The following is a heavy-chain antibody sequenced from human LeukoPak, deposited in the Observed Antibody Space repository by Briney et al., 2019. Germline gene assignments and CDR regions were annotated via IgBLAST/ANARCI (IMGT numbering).Heavy chain of an antibody. CDR1: GFTFSSYA. CDR2: ISGSGGRT. D-gene: IGHD4-17*01. J-gene: IGHJ4*02. V-gene: IGHV3-23*01. Sequence: GGSLRLSCAASGFTFSSYAMSWVRQAPGKGLEWVSGISGSGGRTFYADSVKGRFTISRDNSKNTRYMQMNSLRAEDTAVYYCAKKGGDYVDSVSDYWGQGTLVTVSS. CDR3: AKKGGDYVDSVSDY.